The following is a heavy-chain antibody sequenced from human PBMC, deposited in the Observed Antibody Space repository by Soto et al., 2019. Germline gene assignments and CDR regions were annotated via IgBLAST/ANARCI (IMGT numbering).Heavy chain of an antibody. V-gene: IGHV2-5*01. J-gene: IGHJ5*02. D-gene: IGHD3-3*01. Sequence: SGPTLVNPTQTLTLTCTFSGFLLSTSGVGVGWIRQPPGKALEWLALIYWNDDKHYSPFLKSSLTITKDTSKNQVVLTMTNMDPVDTATYYCAHSRGPITIFGVVINVWFDPWGQGTLVTVSS. CDR3: AHSRGPITIFGVVINVWFDP. CDR1: GFLLSTSGVG. CDR2: IYWNDDK.